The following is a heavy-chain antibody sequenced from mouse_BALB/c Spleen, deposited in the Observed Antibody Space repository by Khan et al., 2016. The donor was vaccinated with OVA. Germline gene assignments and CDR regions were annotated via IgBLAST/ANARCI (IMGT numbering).Heavy chain of an antibody. J-gene: IGHJ3*01. Sequence: EVELVESGGGLVKPGGSLKLSCEASGFTFSDYYMYWVRQTTEKRLEWVATICDVGNYIYYLENLKGRFTISRDNAKKYLYLQMNSLKSEAEAMYYCIRGYYGDPFAYWGHGTLVTVSA. V-gene: IGHV5-4*02. D-gene: IGHD2-13*01. CDR2: ICDVGNYI. CDR1: GFTFSDYY. CDR3: IRGYYGDPFAY.